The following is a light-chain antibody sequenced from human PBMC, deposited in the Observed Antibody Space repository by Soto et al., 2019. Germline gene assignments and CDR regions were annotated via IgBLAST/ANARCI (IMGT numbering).Light chain of an antibody. J-gene: IGKJ1*01. V-gene: IGKV1-6*01. CDR1: QGIRTE. CDR2: GAS. CDR3: LQDSSYPRT. Sequence: AIQMTQSPSSLSASVGDRVTITCRASQGIRTELGWYQQKPGKAPNLLIYGASTLPSGVSSRFSVSGSGTDFTLTISSLQPEDFATYYCLQDSSYPRTFGQGTKVEIK.